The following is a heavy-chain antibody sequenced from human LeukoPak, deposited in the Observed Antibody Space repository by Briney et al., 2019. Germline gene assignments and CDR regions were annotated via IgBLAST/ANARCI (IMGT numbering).Heavy chain of an antibody. D-gene: IGHD5-18*01. Sequence: ASVKVSCKASGYTFTSYGISWVRQAPGQGLEWMGWINPNNGGTNYAQKFQGRVTMTRDTSITTAYMELSRLRSDDTAVYCCARGPFRNVDTAMIASRFDPWGQGILVTVSS. CDR1: GYTFTSYG. CDR3: ARGPFRNVDTAMIASRFDP. V-gene: IGHV1-2*02. J-gene: IGHJ5*02. CDR2: INPNNGGT.